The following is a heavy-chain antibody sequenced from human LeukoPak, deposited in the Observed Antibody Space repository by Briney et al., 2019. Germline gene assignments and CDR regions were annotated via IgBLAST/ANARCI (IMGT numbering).Heavy chain of an antibody. V-gene: IGHV4-39*01. CDR3: ASWIAVAADWYFDL. D-gene: IGHD6-19*01. CDR2: IYYSGST. Sequence: SETLSLTCTDSGGSISSSSYYWGWIRQPPGKGLEWIGSIYYSGSTYYNPSLKSRVTISVDTSKNQFSLKLSSVTAADTAVYYCASWIAVAADWYFDLWGRGTLVTVSS. J-gene: IGHJ2*01. CDR1: GGSISSSSYY.